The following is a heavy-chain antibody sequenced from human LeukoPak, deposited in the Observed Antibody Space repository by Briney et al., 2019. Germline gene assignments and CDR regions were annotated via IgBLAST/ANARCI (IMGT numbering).Heavy chain of an antibody. D-gene: IGHD6-13*01. CDR3: ARGAAAGKGDAFDI. CDR2: ISSSSSTI. CDR1: GFTFSSYS. Sequence: GGSRRLSCAASGFTFSSYSMNWVRQAPGKGLEWVSYISSSSSTIHYADSVKGRFTISRDNAKNSLYLQMNSLRAEDTAVYYCARGAAAGKGDAFDIWGQGTMVTVSS. J-gene: IGHJ3*02. V-gene: IGHV3-48*01.